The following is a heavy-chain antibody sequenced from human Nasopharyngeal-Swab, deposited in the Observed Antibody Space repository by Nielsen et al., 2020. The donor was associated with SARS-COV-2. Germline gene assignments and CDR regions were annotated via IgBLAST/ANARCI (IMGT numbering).Heavy chain of an antibody. J-gene: IGHJ5*02. CDR1: GFAFSRHG. CDR2: ISSSSSYI. D-gene: IGHD3-10*01. Sequence: GESLKISCAASGFAFSRHGMNWVRQAPGKGLEWVSFISSSSSYIFYADSVKGRFTISRDNAKKSLYLQMNSLRAEDTAVYYCARSPGSITMVRGVIMTGWFDPWGQGTLVTVSS. V-gene: IGHV3-21*01. CDR3: ARSPGSITMVRGVIMTGWFDP.